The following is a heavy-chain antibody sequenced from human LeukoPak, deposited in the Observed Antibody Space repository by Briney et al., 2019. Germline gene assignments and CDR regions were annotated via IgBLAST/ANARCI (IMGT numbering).Heavy chain of an antibody. CDR1: GGSISSYY. J-gene: IGHJ4*02. Sequence: PSETLSFTCTVSGGSISSYYWSWIRQPPGKGLEWIGYIYYSGSTNYNPSLKSRVTISVDTSKNQFSLKLSSVTAADTAVYYCARHPPNGIAAAGGFDYWGQGTLVTVSS. V-gene: IGHV4-59*08. CDR3: ARHPPNGIAAAGGFDY. CDR2: IYYSGST. D-gene: IGHD6-13*01.